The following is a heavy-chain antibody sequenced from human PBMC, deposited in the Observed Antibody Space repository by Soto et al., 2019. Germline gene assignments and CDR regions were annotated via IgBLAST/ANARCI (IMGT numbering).Heavy chain of an antibody. J-gene: IGHJ5*02. CDR1: GASISSGGYF. CDR2: IYDSGST. Sequence: TSETLSLTCTVSGASISSGGYFWTWIRQHPGKGLEWIGNIYDSGSTYYNPSLKSRVTISIATSKNQFSVKLSSVTAADTAVYFCARDGKGYSSSWGNWFDPWGQGTLVTVSS. CDR3: ARDGKGYSSSWGNWFDP. D-gene: IGHD6-13*01. V-gene: IGHV4-31*03.